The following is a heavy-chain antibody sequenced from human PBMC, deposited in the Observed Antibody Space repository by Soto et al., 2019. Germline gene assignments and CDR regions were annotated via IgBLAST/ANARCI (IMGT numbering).Heavy chain of an antibody. CDR1: GGSISSGGYS. D-gene: IGHD6-13*01. J-gene: IGHJ4*02. CDR3: ARNRVGISWYADI. V-gene: IGHV4-30-2*01. Sequence: QLQLQESGSGLVKPSETLSLTCSVSGGSISSGGYSWSWIRQPPGKGLEWIGYIYHSGSTHYNPSLKSRSTISVGRYMNQFSLKLTPVTAADTGVYYCARNRVGISWYADIWGRGTRVTVSS. CDR2: IYHSGST.